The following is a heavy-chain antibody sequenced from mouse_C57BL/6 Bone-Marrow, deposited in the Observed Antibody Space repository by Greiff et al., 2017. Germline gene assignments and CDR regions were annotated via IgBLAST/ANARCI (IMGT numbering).Heavy chain of an antibody. D-gene: IGHD2-10*01. CDR3: ASSYYRYYDY. J-gene: IGHJ2*01. V-gene: IGHV1-7*01. CDR2: INPSSGYT. Sequence: QVQLKESGAELVKPGASVKLSCKASGYTFTSYWMNWVKQRPGQGLEWIGCINPSSGYTKYNQKFKDKATLTADKSSSTAYMQLSSLTSEDSAVYYCASSYYRYYDYWGQGTTLTVSS. CDR1: GYTFTSYW.